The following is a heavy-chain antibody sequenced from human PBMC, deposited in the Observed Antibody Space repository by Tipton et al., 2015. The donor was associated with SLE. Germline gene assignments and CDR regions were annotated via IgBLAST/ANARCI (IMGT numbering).Heavy chain of an antibody. CDR1: GFTVSAYW. J-gene: IGHJ3*02. Sequence: GSLRLSCAASGFTVSAYWMSWVRQAPGKGLEWVANTNQDGSVKFYVDSVRGRFTISGDSAKNSLSLQMNSLRAEDTAVYYCAREGRPNAFDIWGQGTMVTITS. CDR3: AREGRPNAFDI. V-gene: IGHV3-7*01. CDR2: TNQDGSVK.